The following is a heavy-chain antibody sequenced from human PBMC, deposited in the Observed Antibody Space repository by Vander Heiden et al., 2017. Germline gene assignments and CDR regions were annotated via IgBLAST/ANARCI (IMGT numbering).Heavy chain of an antibody. V-gene: IGHV3-74*03. J-gene: IGHJ3*02. Sequence: EAHLVESGGGLVQPGGSLSLSCVGSEFTLSNSWMHWVRQAPGKGLGWVSRDGSDTTYADSVRGRFTISRDNAKNTLYLQMNSLRAEDTGVYYCARGTDYGGRGRGAFDIWGQGTRVTVSS. CDR3: ARGTDYGGRGRGAFDI. CDR1: EFTLSNSW. CDR2: DGSDT. D-gene: IGHD4-17*01.